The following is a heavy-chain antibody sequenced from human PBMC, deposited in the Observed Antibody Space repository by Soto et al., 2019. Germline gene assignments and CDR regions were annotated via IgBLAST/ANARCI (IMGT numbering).Heavy chain of an antibody. CDR1: GGSISSGGYS. CDR3: ARAHYGDYGYGMDV. Sequence: SETLSLTCAVSGGSISSGGYSWSWIRQPPGKGQEWIGYIYHSGSTYYNTSLKSRVTISVDRSKNQFSLKLSSVTAADTAVYYCARAHYGDYGYGMDVWGQGTTVTVSS. J-gene: IGHJ6*02. D-gene: IGHD4-17*01. V-gene: IGHV4-30-2*01. CDR2: IYHSGST.